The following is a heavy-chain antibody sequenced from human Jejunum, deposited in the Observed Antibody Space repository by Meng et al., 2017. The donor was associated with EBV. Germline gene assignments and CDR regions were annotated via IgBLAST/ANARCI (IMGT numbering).Heavy chain of an antibody. CDR2: VNPNSGVT. V-gene: IGHV1-2*06. CDR1: GYTFTDYY. D-gene: IGHD5-18*01. J-gene: IGHJ4*02. Sequence: QAQLVQSGTEVKESGASVKVSCKASGYTFTDYYLHWVRQAPGQGLEWMGRVNPNSGVTNYAEKFQGRVTMTRDTSISTSYMEVSRLTSDDTAVYYCARPISGYTYYFDYWGQGTLVTVSS. CDR3: ARPISGYTYYFDY.